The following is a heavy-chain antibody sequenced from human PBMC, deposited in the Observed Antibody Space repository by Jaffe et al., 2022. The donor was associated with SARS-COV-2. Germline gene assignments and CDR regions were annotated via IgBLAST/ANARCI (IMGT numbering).Heavy chain of an antibody. CDR1: GFTFSSYA. CDR2: ISGSGVTT. D-gene: IGHD1-7*01. V-gene: IGHV3-23*04. Sequence: EVQLVESGGGLVQPGGSLRLSCAASGFTFSSYAMSWVRQAPGKGLEWVSVISGSGVTTYYADSVKGRFTISRDNSKNTLYLQMNSLRAEDTAVYYCAKVGGWGTTGPHDAFDIWGQGTMVTVSS. J-gene: IGHJ3*02. CDR3: AKVGGWGTTGPHDAFDI.